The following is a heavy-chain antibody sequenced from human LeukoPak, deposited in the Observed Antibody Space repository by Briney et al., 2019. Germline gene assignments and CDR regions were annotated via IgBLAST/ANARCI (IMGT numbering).Heavy chain of an antibody. CDR3: GRDPSRSGDPSSSGDRNWFDP. J-gene: IGHJ5*02. V-gene: IGHV3-64*01. CDR1: GFTFSNYA. D-gene: IGHD7-27*01. CDR2: ISRNGDST. Sequence: PGGSLRLSCAASGFTFSNYAMHWVRQAPGKGLAYVSAISRNGDSTYYASSVRGRFTISRDNSKNTLYLQMGSLRAEDMALYYCGRDPSRSGDPSSSGDRNWFDPWGQGTLVTVSS.